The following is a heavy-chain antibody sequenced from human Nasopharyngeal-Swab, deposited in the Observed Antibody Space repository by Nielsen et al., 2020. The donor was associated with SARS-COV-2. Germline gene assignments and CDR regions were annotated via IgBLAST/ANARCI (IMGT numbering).Heavy chain of an antibody. Sequence: ASVKVSFKASGYTFTSYGISWVRQAPGQGLEWMGWISAYNGNTNYAQKLQGRVTMTTDTSTSTAYMELRSLRSDDTAVYYCASFASDCSGGSCYLSSFDYWGQGTLVTVSS. CDR2: ISAYNGNT. CDR3: ASFASDCSGGSCYLSSFDY. CDR1: GYTFTSYG. V-gene: IGHV1-18*04. J-gene: IGHJ4*02. D-gene: IGHD2-15*01.